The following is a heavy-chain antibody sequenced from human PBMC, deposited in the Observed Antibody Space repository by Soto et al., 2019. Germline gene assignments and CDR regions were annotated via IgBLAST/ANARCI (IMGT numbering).Heavy chain of an antibody. Sequence: GASVKVSCKASGFTFTSSAVQWVRQARGQRLEWIGWIVVGSGNTNYAQKFQERVTITRDMSTSTAYMELSSLRSEDTAVYYCAADPTHRFSGSYFDDADYWGQGTLVTVSS. CDR2: IVVGSGNT. CDR1: GFTFTSSA. D-gene: IGHD1-26*01. J-gene: IGHJ4*02. CDR3: AADPTHRFSGSYFDDADY. V-gene: IGHV1-58*01.